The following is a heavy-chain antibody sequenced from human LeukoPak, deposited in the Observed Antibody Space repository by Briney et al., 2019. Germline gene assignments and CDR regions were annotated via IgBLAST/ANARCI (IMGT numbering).Heavy chain of an antibody. D-gene: IGHD3-22*01. CDR2: INHSGST. V-gene: IGHV4-34*01. CDR1: GGSFSGYC. CDR3: ARGPYYYDKFDY. J-gene: IGHJ4*02. Sequence: PSETLSLTCAVYGGSFSGYCWSWIRQPPGKGLEWIGEINHSGSTNYNPSLKSRVTISVDTSKNQFSLKLSSVTAADTAVYYCARGPYYYDKFDYWGQGTLVTVSS.